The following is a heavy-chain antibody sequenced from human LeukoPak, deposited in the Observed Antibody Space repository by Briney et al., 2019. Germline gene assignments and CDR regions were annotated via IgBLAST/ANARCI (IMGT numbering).Heavy chain of an antibody. V-gene: IGHV1-46*01. D-gene: IGHD5-18*01. J-gene: IGHJ6*02. CDR2: INPSGGST. CDR1: GCTFTSYY. Sequence: ASVKVSCKASGCTFTSYYMHWVRQAPGQGLEWMGIINPSGGSTSYAQKFQGRVTMTRDTSTSTVYMELSSLRSEDTAVYYCARFGNTAMVTRRSGMDVWGQGTTVTVSS. CDR3: ARFGNTAMVTRRSGMDV.